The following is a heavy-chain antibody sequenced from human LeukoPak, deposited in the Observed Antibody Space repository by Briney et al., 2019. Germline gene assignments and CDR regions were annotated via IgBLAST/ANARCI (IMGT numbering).Heavy chain of an antibody. D-gene: IGHD6-19*01. CDR3: AKDWGSGGWYNYFDP. Sequence: GGSLRLSCAVSGFTISSHGMHWVRQAPGKGPEWVAMIAYHGNTEYYGDSVKGRFTISRDNSKNTLYLQMDSLRAEDTAVYHCAKDWGSGGWYNYFDPWGQGTLVTVSS. J-gene: IGHJ5*02. CDR2: IAYHGNTE. V-gene: IGHV3-30*18. CDR1: GFTISSHG.